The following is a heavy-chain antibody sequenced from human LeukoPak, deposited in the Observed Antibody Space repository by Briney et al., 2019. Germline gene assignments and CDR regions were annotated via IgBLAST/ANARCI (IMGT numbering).Heavy chain of an antibody. CDR3: ARHTTMVPVGWFDP. CDR2: IYYSGST. D-gene: IGHD3-10*01. J-gene: IGHJ5*02. CDR1: GCSISSYY. Sequence: SETLSLTCTVSGCSISSYYWSWIRQPPGKGLEWIGYIYYSGSTNYNPSLKSRVTISVDTSKNQFSLKLSSVTAADTAVYYCARHTTMVPVGWFDPWGQGTLVTVSS. V-gene: IGHV4-59*08.